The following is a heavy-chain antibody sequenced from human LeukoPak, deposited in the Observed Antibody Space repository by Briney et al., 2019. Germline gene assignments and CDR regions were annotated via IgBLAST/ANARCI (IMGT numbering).Heavy chain of an antibody. CDR1: GGSISSYY. CDR3: GGGYSSSWYEVAFDY. D-gene: IGHD6-13*01. J-gene: IGHJ4*02. V-gene: IGHV4-59*04. CDR2: IYYSGST. Sequence: SETLSLTRTVSGGSISSYYWSWIRQPPGRGLEWIGYIYYSGSTYYNPSLKSRVTISVDTSKNQFSLKLSSVTAADTAVYYCGGGYSSSWYEVAFDYWGQGTLVTVSS.